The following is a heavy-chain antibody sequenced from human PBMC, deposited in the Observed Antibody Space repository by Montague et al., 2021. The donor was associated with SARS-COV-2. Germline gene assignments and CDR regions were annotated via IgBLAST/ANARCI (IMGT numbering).Heavy chain of an antibody. CDR2: IYYSGTT. CDR1: GGSISSSSYY. V-gene: IGHV4-39*01. CDR3: ARHVRSLMVRGPDFDY. D-gene: IGHD3-10*01. J-gene: IGHJ4*02. Sequence: SETLSLTCTVSGGSISSSSYYWGWIRQPPGKGLEWIGSIYYSGTTYYNPSPKSRVTISVDTSKNQFSLKLSSATAADTAVYYCARHVRSLMVRGPDFDYWGQGTLVTVSS.